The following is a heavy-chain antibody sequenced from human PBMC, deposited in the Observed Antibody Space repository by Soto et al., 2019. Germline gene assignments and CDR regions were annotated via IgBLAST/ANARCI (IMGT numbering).Heavy chain of an antibody. CDR2: ISGSGGST. CDR1: GFTFSSYA. D-gene: IGHD2-15*01. V-gene: IGHV3-23*01. CDR3: AKPPGRGGSWSLGYYYLDV. J-gene: IGHJ6*03. Sequence: EVQLLESGGGLVQPGGSLRLSCAASGFTFSSYAMSWVRQAPGKGLEWVSAISGSGGSTYYADSVKGRFTIFRDNAKNTLYLHMNSLRAEDTAVYYCAKPPGRGGSWSLGYYYLDVWGKGTTVTVSS.